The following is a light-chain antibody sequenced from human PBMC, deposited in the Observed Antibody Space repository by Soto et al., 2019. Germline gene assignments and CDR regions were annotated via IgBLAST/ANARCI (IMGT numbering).Light chain of an antibody. V-gene: IGKV3-20*01. CDR2: GAS. CDR3: QQYGSSPPVT. J-gene: IGKJ5*01. CDR1: QSVSGSS. Sequence: EIVLTQSPGTLSLSPGERATLSCRASQSVSGSSLAWYQQKPGQAPRLLIYGASSRATGIPVRFSGGGSGTYFTLTISRLEPEDFAVYYCQQYGSSPPVTFGQGTRL.